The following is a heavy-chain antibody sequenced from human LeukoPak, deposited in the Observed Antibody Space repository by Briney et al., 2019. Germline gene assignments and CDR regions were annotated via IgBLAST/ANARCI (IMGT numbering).Heavy chain of an antibody. CDR1: GFTFSSLP. V-gene: IGHV3-23*01. J-gene: IGHJ4*02. CDR2: ITGRGGNT. D-gene: IGHD6-25*01. Sequence: GGSLRLSCAASGFTFSSLPMSWVRQAPGKGLQWVSGITGRGGNTYYADSVESRFTISRDNSRNTLSLQMDSLRAEDTAIYYCARDRAAFDSWGQGTLVTVSS. CDR3: ARDRAAFDS.